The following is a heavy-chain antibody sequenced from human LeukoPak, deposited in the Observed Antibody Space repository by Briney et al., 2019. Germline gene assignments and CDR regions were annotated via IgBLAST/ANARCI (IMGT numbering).Heavy chain of an antibody. D-gene: IGHD5-24*01. CDR1: GGSISSYY. V-gene: IGHV4-59*12. CDR3: ARDWRRGDYYGMDV. Sequence: SETLSLTCTVSGGSISSYYWSWIRQPPGKGLEWMGNIGSMYYGGSTKYSPSLKSRVTISGDSSKNQFSLKLSSVTAADTAVYYCARDWRRGDYYGMDVWGQGTTVTVSS. J-gene: IGHJ6*02. CDR2: MYYGGST.